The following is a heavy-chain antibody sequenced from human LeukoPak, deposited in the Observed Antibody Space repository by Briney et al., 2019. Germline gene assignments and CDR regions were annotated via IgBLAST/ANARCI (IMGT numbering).Heavy chain of an antibody. CDR3: ARGLGGSYYVAYFDY. CDR1: GFTFSNYW. Sequence: GGSLRLSCAASGFTFSNYWMSWVRQAPGKGLEWVANIKQDGSEKYYVDSVKGRFTISRDNAKNSLYLQMNSLRAEDTAVYYCARGLGGSYYVAYFDYWGQGTLVTVSS. CDR2: IKQDGSEK. V-gene: IGHV3-7*01. J-gene: IGHJ4*02. D-gene: IGHD1-26*01.